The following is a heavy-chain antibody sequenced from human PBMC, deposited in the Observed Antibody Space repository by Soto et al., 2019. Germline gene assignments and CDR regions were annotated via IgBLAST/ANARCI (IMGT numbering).Heavy chain of an antibody. J-gene: IGHJ6*02. D-gene: IGHD2-21*01. CDR1: GGSISSGGYY. CDR3: AASCVACGGFNYYGMDV. V-gene: IGHV4-31*01. Sequence: QVQLQESGPGLVKPSQTLSLTCTVSGGSISSGGYYWYWIRQHPGKGLEWIGYIYYSGTTYYNPSLKSQVTISVDTSKNQFSLQLSSVTAADTAVYYCAASCVACGGFNYYGMDVWGQGTTVTVSS. CDR2: IYYSGTT.